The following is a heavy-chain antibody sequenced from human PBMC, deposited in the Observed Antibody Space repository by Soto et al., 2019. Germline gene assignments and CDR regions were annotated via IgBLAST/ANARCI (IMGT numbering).Heavy chain of an antibody. J-gene: IGHJ5*02. CDR3: ARSSGGNFGIIIEGTNWFAT. Sequence: ASVKVSCKAPRDTFTSYYINWVRQAPGQGLEWMGVINPHGGSTAYAQKFKGRVTLTRDTSASTVYMEVSSLTSEDTAMYYCARSSGGNFGIIIEGTNWFATWGQGTLVTVS. V-gene: IGHV1-46*01. CDR1: RDTFTSYY. D-gene: IGHD1-26*01. CDR2: INPHGGST.